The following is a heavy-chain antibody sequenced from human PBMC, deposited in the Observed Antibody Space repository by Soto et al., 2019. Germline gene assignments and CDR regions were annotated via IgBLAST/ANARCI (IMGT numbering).Heavy chain of an antibody. D-gene: IGHD3-9*01. V-gene: IGHV4-31*03. CDR2: IYYSGST. Sequence: SETLSLTCTVSGGSISSGGYYWSWIRQHPGKGLEWIGYIYYSGSTYYNPSLKSRVTISLDTSKNQFSLNLSSVTAADTAVYYCALRYDNRFYWGQGTPLTVSS. CDR3: ALRYDNRFY. CDR1: GGSISSGGYY. J-gene: IGHJ4*02.